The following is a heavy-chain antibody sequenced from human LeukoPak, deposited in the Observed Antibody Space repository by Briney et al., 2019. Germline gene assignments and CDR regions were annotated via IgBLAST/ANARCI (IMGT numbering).Heavy chain of an antibody. V-gene: IGHV1-46*01. CDR3: AKVDTAMVIDY. J-gene: IGHJ4*02. Sequence: ASVKVSCKASGYTFTSYYMHWVRQAPGQGLEWMGIINPSGGSTSYAQKFQGRVTMTRDTSTSTVYMELSSLRAEDTAVYYCAKVDTAMVIDYWGQGTLVTVSS. CDR2: INPSGGST. CDR1: GYTFTSYY. D-gene: IGHD5-18*01.